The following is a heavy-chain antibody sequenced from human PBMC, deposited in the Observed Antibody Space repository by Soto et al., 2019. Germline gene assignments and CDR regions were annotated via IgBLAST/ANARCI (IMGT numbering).Heavy chain of an antibody. CDR3: ARHLLLTGYESYWYFDL. J-gene: IGHJ2*01. CDR2: IYYSGST. V-gene: IGHV4-39*01. Sequence: SETLSLTCTVSGGRISSSSYYWGWIRQPPREGLEWIGSIYYSGSTYYNPSLKSLVTISVDTSKNQFSLKPSSVTAADTAVYYCARHLLLTGYESYWYFDLWGRGTLVSVS. D-gene: IGHD3-9*01. CDR1: GGRISSSSYY.